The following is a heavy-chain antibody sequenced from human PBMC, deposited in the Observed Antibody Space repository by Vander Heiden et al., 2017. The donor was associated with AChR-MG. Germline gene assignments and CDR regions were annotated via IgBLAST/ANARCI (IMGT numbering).Heavy chain of an antibody. CDR3: ARDKDGYNIDWYFDL. CDR1: GFTFRGDS. V-gene: IGHV3-21*01. Sequence: EVQLVESGRRLVKPGGSLRLPCSASGFTFRGDSMNWVSQAPGKGLEWVSSISSSRSYIYYADSVKGRFTISRDNAKNSLYLKMNSLRAEDTAVYYCARDKDGYNIDWYFDLWGRGTLVTVSS. J-gene: IGHJ2*01. CDR2: ISSSRSYI. D-gene: IGHD5-12*01.